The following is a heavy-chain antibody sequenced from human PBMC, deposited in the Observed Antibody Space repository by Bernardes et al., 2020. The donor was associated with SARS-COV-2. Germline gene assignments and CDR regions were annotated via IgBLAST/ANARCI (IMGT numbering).Heavy chain of an antibody. V-gene: IGHV3-23*01. CDR1: GFSLSSHA. CDR3: ARDLFWWSAADY. CDR2: VGTDGNT. J-gene: IGHJ4*02. D-gene: IGHD3-16*01. Sequence: GGSLRLSCAASGFSLSSHAMSWVRQAPGKGLERVSGVGTDGNTHYRDSVRGRFSISRDTSKNILYLQMDSLRGEDTAVYFCARDLFWWSAADYWGQGTLVTVS.